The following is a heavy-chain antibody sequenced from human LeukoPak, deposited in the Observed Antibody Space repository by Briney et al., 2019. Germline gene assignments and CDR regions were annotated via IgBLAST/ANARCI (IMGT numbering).Heavy chain of an antibody. V-gene: IGHV3-48*03. CDR2: ISSSGSTI. CDR1: GFTFSSYE. J-gene: IGHJ4*02. CDR3: ARARIQLWSYYFDY. Sequence: GGSLRLSCAASGFTFSSYEMNWVRQASGKGLEWVSYISSSGSTIYYADSVKGRFTISRDNAKNSLYLQMNSLRAEDTAVYYCARARIQLWSYYFDYWGQGTLVTVSS. D-gene: IGHD5-18*01.